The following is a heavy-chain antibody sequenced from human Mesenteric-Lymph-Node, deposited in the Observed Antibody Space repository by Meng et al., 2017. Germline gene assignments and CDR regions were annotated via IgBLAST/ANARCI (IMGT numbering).Heavy chain of an antibody. Sequence: GGSLRLSCAASGFTFSRYPMHWVRQAPGKGLEWVAVISYDGSHKYYADSVRGRFTISRDNSKNTLYLQMDRPSDDDTAVYYCVRSPRADTSTVTFDYWGQGTLVTVSS. CDR1: GFTFSRYP. CDR2: ISYDGSHK. CDR3: VRSPRADTSTVTFDY. J-gene: IGHJ4*02. V-gene: IGHV3-30*04. D-gene: IGHD5-18*01.